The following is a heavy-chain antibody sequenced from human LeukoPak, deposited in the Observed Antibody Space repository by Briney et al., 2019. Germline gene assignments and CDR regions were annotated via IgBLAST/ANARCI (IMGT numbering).Heavy chain of an antibody. D-gene: IGHD4-23*01. Sequence: PGGSLRLSCAASGFIFSSFEMNWVRQAPGKGLEWVSYISSSGSTIYYADSVKGRFTISRDNAKNSMYLQMNSLRAEDTAVYYCARAPTVVTKTAFDIWGQGTMVTVSS. CDR2: ISSSGSTI. J-gene: IGHJ3*02. V-gene: IGHV3-48*03. CDR1: GFIFSSFE. CDR3: ARAPTVVTKTAFDI.